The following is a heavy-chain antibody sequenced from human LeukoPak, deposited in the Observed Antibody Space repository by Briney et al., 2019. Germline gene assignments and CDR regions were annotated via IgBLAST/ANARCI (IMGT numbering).Heavy chain of an antibody. CDR1: GGSFSGYY. V-gene: IGHV4-34*01. CDR2: INHSGST. J-gene: IGHJ4*02. CDR3: ARVVGATTIWYYFDY. D-gene: IGHD1-26*01. Sequence: PSETLSLTCAVYGGSFSGYYWSWIRQPPGKGLEGIGEINHSGSTNYNPSLKSRVTISVDTSKNQFSLKLSSVTAADTAVYYCARVVGATTIWYYFDYWGQGTLVTVSS.